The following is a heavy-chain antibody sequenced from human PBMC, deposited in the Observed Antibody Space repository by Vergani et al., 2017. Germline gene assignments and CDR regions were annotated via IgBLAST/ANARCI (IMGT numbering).Heavy chain of an antibody. CDR2: INHSGST. CDR1: GGSFSGYY. V-gene: IGHV4-34*01. J-gene: IGHJ4*02. Sequence: QVQLQQWGAGLLKPSETLSLTCAVYGGSFSGYYWSWFRQPPGKGLEWMGEINHSGSTNYNPSLKSRVTISVDTSKNQFSLKLSSVTAADTAVYYCARAGGIAAAGTDYFDYWGQGTLVTVSS. D-gene: IGHD6-13*01. CDR3: ARAGGIAAAGTDYFDY.